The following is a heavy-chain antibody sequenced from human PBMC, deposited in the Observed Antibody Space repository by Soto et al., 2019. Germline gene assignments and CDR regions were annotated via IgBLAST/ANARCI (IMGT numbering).Heavy chain of an antibody. D-gene: IGHD3-9*01. CDR2: ISGSGGST. CDR1: GFTFSSYA. V-gene: IGHV3-23*01. J-gene: IGHJ6*03. CDR3: AEDPYYDILTGYNYYYYYYMDV. Sequence: GGSLRLSCAASGFTFSSYAMSWVRQAPGKGLEWVSAISGSGGSTYYADSGKGQFTIPRDNSKNTLYLQMNGLRAEATAVYYCAEDPYYDILTGYNYYYYYYMDVWGKGTTVTVSS.